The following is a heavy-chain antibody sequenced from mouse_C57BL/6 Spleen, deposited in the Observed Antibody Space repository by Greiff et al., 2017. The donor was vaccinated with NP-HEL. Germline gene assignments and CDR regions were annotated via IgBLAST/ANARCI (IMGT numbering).Heavy chain of an antibody. D-gene: IGHD2-4*01. Sequence: VQLQQSGAELVKPGASVKLSCKASGYTFTSYWMHWVKQRPGQGLEWIGMIHPNSGSTNYNEKFKSKATLTVDKSSSTAYMQLSSLTSEDSAVYYGASIYYDYDGFAYWGQGTLVTVSA. V-gene: IGHV1-64*01. CDR3: ASIYYDYDGFAY. J-gene: IGHJ3*01. CDR2: IHPNSGST. CDR1: GYTFTSYW.